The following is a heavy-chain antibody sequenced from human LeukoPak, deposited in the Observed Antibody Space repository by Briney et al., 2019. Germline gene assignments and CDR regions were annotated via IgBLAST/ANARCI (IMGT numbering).Heavy chain of an antibody. D-gene: IGHD3-10*01. V-gene: IGHV1-18*04. CDR3: AREPHMYGSGTYSSPYFDY. J-gene: IGHJ4*02. Sequence: ASVKVSCKASGYTFTNYGINWVRQAPGQGGEGMGWICAYHNNKKYAQKLQGRVILTTDTSTSTAYMELRTLKSDDTAVYCCAREPHMYGSGTYSSPYFDYWGQGTVVTVSS. CDR1: GYTFTNYG. CDR2: ICAYHNNK.